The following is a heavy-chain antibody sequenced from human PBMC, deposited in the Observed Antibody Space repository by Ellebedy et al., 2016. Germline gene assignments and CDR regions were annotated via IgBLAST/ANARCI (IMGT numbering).Heavy chain of an antibody. J-gene: IGHJ4*02. CDR3: ARENWYNDY. V-gene: IGHV3-7*04. D-gene: IGHD1/OR15-1a*01. CDR1: GFTFTTFW. Sequence: GGSLRLSCAASGFTFTTFWMTWVRQAPGNGLEWVANINQDGSKGIYVDSVKGRFTISRDNAKNSVYLQINNLRVEDTAVYYCARENWYNDYWGQGTLVTVSS. CDR2: INQDGSKG.